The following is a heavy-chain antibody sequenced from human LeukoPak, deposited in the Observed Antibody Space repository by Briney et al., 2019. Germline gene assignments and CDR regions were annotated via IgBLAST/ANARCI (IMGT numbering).Heavy chain of an antibody. CDR1: GFTVSSNY. J-gene: IGHJ6*02. V-gene: IGHV3-66*01. CDR2: IYSGGST. Sequence: PGGSLRLSCAASGFTVSSNYMSWVRQAPGKGLEWVSVIYSGGSTYYADSVKGRFTISRDNSKNTLYLQMNSLRAEDTAVYYCARVGIAAAGSWGPYYYGMDVWGQGTTVTVSS. CDR3: ARVGIAAAGSWGPYYYGMDV. D-gene: IGHD6-13*01.